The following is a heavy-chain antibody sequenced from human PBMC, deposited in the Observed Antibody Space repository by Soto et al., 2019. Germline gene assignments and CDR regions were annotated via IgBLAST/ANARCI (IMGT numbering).Heavy chain of an antibody. V-gene: IGHV3-30-3*01. J-gene: IGHJ6*02. CDR3: ARDLGIGSVNGMDV. Sequence: GGSLRLSCAASGFTFSIYIINWVRQVPGKGLEWVAVISYDGSNKYYADSVKGRFTISRDNSKNTLFLQMNSLRAEDTAVYYCARDLGIGSVNGMDVWGQGTTVTVSS. CDR1: GFTFSIYI. D-gene: IGHD3-10*01. CDR2: ISYDGSNK.